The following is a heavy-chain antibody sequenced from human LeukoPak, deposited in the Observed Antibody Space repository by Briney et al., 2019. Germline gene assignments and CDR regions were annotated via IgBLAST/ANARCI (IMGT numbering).Heavy chain of an antibody. CDR3: VREASSSGDLDY. D-gene: IGHD6-13*01. CDR2: ISSGSSSI. CDR1: RFMFSSYS. J-gene: IGHJ4*02. Sequence: PGGSLRLSCAASRFMFSSYSMNWIRQAPGKGLEWLSYISSGSSSIYYADSVKGRFIISRDNAKNSVYLQMSSLRAEGTAVYYCVREASSSGDLDYWGQGTLVTVSS. V-gene: IGHV3-48*04.